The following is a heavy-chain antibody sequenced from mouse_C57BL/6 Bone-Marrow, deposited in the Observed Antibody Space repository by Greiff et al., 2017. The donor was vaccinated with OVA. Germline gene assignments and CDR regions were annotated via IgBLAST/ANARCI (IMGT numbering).Heavy chain of an antibody. V-gene: IGHV2-2*01. D-gene: IGHD2-3*01. J-gene: IGHJ2*01. CDR3: ARITTGWSYFDY. CDR2: IWSGGST. Sequence: LVESGPGLVQPSQSLSITCTVSGFSLTSYGVHWVRQSPGKGLEWLGVIWSGGSTDYHAAFISRLSISKDNPKSQVFFKMNSLQADETAIYYCARITTGWSYFDYWGQGTTRTVSS. CDR1: GFSLTSYG.